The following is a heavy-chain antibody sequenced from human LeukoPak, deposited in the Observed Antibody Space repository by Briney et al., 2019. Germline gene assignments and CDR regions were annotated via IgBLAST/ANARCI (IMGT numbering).Heavy chain of an antibody. Sequence: SVKVSCKASGGTFSSYAISWVRQAPGQGLEWMGGIIPIFGTANYAQKFQGRVTITTDESTSTAYMELSSLRSEDTAVYYCASHKLGIEDWFDPWGQGTLVTVSS. CDR2: IIPIFGTA. CDR1: GGTFSSYA. CDR3: ASHKLGIEDWFDP. D-gene: IGHD7-27*01. J-gene: IGHJ5*02. V-gene: IGHV1-69*05.